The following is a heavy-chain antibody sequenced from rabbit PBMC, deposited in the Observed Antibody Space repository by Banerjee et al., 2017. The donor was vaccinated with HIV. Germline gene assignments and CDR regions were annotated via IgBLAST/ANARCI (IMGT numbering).Heavy chain of an antibody. Sequence: QEQLEESGGDLVKPEGSLTLTCTASGFTISSSYWIYWVRQAPGKGLEWIAMIYAGSSGSTYYASWAKGRFTISKTSSTTVTLQMTSLTAADTATYFCARRWSDNGYDLWGPGTLVTVS. CDR1: GFTISSSYW. D-gene: IGHD6-1*01. CDR2: IYAGSSGST. J-gene: IGHJ4*01. CDR3: ARRWSDNGYDL. V-gene: IGHV1S45*01.